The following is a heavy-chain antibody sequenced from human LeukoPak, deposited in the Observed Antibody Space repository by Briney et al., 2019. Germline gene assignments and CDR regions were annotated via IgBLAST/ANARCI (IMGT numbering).Heavy chain of an antibody. CDR1: GFTFSSYG. J-gene: IGHJ4*02. V-gene: IGHV3-30*03. D-gene: IGHD3-10*01. CDR3: AREGYYGSGSPPSLYFDY. Sequence: GGSLRLSCAASGFTFSSYGIHWVRQAPGKGLEWVAVTSSDLNVKLYADSVKGRFTISRDNSRSTLYLQMNSLRPEDMAIYYCAREGYYGSGSPPSLYFDYWGQGTLVTVSS. CDR2: TSSDLNVK.